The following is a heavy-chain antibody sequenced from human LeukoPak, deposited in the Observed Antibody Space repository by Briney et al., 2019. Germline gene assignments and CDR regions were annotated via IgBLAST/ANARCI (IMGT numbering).Heavy chain of an antibody. J-gene: IGHJ4*02. V-gene: IGHV4-34*01. Sequence: SETLSLTCAVYGGSFSGYYWSWIRQPPGKGLEWIGEINHSGSTNYNPSLKSRVTMSVDTSKNQFSLKLSSVTAADTAVYYCARDKGGYSYGLDYWGQGTLVTVSS. CDR3: ARDKGGYSYGLDY. D-gene: IGHD5-18*01. CDR2: INHSGST. CDR1: GGSFSGYY.